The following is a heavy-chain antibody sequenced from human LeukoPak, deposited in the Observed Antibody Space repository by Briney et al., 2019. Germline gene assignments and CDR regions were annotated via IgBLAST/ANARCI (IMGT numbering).Heavy chain of an antibody. D-gene: IGHD2-2*01. Sequence: SETLSLTCTVSGGSISSYYWSWIRQPPGKGLEWIGYIYYSGSTNYNPSLKSRVTISVDTSKNQFSLKLSPVTAADTAVYYCARAGLGYCGSTSCYYFDYWGQGTLVTVSS. J-gene: IGHJ4*02. V-gene: IGHV4-59*01. CDR3: ARAGLGYCGSTSCYYFDY. CDR1: GGSISSYY. CDR2: IYYSGST.